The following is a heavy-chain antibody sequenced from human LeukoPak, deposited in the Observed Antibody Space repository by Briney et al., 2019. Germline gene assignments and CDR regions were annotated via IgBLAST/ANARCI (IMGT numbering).Heavy chain of an antibody. Sequence: SETLSLTCTVSGGSISSYYWGWIRQPPGKGLEWIGYIYYSGSTNYNPSLKSRVTISVDTSKNQFSLKPSSVTAADTAVYYCARGDSMVRGVIPFDYWGQGTLVTVSS. D-gene: IGHD3-10*01. CDR3: ARGDSMVRGVIPFDY. J-gene: IGHJ4*02. CDR1: GGSISSYY. CDR2: IYYSGST. V-gene: IGHV4-59*01.